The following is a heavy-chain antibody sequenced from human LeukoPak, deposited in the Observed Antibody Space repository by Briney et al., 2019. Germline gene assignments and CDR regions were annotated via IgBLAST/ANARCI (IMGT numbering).Heavy chain of an antibody. V-gene: IGHV3-30*04. J-gene: IGHJ4*02. Sequence: GVPVRLSCTASVFTCCCYAIQWLGQATGKPVVGVAVILYDGSNKYYGVSVTGRFTISIDNSKNTLYLQMNSLRAEDTAVYYCARERCSSTSCRRNPDYWGQGTLVTVSS. CDR1: VFTCCCYA. D-gene: IGHD2-2*01. CDR3: ARERCSSTSCRRNPDY. CDR2: ILYDGSNK.